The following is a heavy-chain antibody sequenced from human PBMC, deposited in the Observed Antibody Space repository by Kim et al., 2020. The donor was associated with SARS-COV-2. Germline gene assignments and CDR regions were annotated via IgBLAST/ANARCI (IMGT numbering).Heavy chain of an antibody. CDR2: IKSKTDGGTT. D-gene: IGHD1-1*01. CDR1: GFTFRDPW. CDR3: ITGYIEWLYFQN. J-gene: IGHJ1*01. Sequence: GGSLRLSCAGAGFTFRDPWMSWVRQAPGKGLEWVGRIKSKTDGGTTDFATPVRGRFSISRDDSTNMLYLQMDSLKTEDTAVYYCITGYIEWLYFQNWGQGTLVTVSS. V-gene: IGHV3-15*01.